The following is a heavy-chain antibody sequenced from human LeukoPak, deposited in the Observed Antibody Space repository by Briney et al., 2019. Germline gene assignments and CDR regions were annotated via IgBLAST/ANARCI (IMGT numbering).Heavy chain of an antibody. Sequence: ASVKVSCKASGYTFTSYGISWVRQAPGQGLEWMGWISAYNGNTNYAQKFRGRVTITADESTSTAYMELSSLRSEDTAVYYCAREGGIAADTWGQGTLVTVSS. J-gene: IGHJ5*02. CDR3: AREGGIAADT. CDR2: ISAYNGNT. D-gene: IGHD6-13*01. V-gene: IGHV1-18*01. CDR1: GYTFTSYG.